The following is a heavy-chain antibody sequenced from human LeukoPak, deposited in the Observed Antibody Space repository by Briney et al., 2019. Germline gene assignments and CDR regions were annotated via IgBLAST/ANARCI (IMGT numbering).Heavy chain of an antibody. Sequence: GSSLRLSCAATGFTFSSFSMHWVRQAPGKGLEWMAVISYDGSNKYYADSVKGRFTISRDNSKNTLYLQMNSLRTEDTAVYYCAKGRVGANGYYYGMDVWGQGTTVSVSS. CDR3: AKGRVGANGYYYGMDV. V-gene: IGHV3-30*18. J-gene: IGHJ6*02. CDR2: ISYDGSNK. CDR1: GFTFSSFS. D-gene: IGHD1-26*01.